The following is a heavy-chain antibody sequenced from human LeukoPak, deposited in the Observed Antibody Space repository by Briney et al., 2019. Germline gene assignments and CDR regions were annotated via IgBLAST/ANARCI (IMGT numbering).Heavy chain of an antibody. Sequence: PGGSLRLSCAVSGFTLSSYAVKCVRHTPGRGLEWVSAISSSGGTTYYADSVKGRFSISRDNSKNMLYLQMNSLSAGDTAVYYCAKDRNSWPTNFDSWGQGTLVTVSA. CDR3: AKDRNSWPTNFDS. D-gene: IGHD2/OR15-2a*01. V-gene: IGHV3-23*01. CDR2: ISSSGGTT. J-gene: IGHJ4*02. CDR1: GFTLSSYA.